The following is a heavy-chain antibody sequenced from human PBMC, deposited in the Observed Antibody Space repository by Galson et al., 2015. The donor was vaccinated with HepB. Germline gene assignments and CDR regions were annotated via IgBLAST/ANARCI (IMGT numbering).Heavy chain of an antibody. D-gene: IGHD3-22*01. CDR1: GFTFSSYA. V-gene: IGHV3-23*01. CDR3: AKIIQGNYYDSSGYYSPDY. CDR2: ISGSGGST. J-gene: IGHJ4*02. Sequence: SLRLSCAASGFTFSSYAMSWVRQAPGKGLEWVSAISGSGGSTYYADSVKGRFTISRDNSKNTLYLQMNSLRAEDTAVYYCAKIIQGNYYDSSGYYSPDYWGQGTLVTVSS.